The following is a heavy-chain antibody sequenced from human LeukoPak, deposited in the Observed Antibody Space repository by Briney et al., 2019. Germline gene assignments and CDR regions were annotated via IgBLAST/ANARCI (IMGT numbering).Heavy chain of an antibody. V-gene: IGHV7-4-1*02. J-gene: IGHJ3*02. CDR1: GYTLTNYA. D-gene: IGHD2-15*01. CDR2: INTNTGNP. CDR3: ARFTPSPAGAFDI. Sequence: ASVKVSCKASGYTLTNYAMNWVRQAPGQGLEWMGWINTNTGNPTYAQGFTGRFVFSLDTSVSAAYLQISSLKAEDTAVYYCARFTPSPAGAFDIWGQGTMVTVSS.